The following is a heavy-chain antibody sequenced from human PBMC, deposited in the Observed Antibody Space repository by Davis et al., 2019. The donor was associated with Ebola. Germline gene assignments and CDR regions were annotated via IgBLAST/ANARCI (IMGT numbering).Heavy chain of an antibody. D-gene: IGHD6-13*01. CDR3: AKSRIAAAVLQHFDY. CDR1: GFTFSSYS. CDR2: ISSSSYYI. Sequence: GESLKISCAASGFTFSSYSMNWVRQAPGKGLEWVASISSSSYYIYYADSLKGRFTISRDDAKNSLSLQINSLRVEDTAVYYCAKSRIAAAVLQHFDYWGQGTLVTVSS. J-gene: IGHJ4*02. V-gene: IGHV3-21*04.